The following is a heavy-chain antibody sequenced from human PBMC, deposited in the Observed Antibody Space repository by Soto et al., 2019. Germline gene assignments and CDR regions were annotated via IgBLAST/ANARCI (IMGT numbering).Heavy chain of an antibody. Sequence: WASVKVSCKASGYTFTGYYMHWVRQAPGQGLEWMGWINPNSGGTNYAQKFQGWVTMTRDTSISTAYMELSRLRSDDTAMYYCARSYYDSSGDAYDIWGQGTMVTVSS. V-gene: IGHV1-2*04. CDR3: ARSYYDSSGDAYDI. D-gene: IGHD3-22*01. J-gene: IGHJ3*02. CDR2: INPNSGGT. CDR1: GYTFTGYY.